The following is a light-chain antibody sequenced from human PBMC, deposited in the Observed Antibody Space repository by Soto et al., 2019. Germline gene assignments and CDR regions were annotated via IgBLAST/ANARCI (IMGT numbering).Light chain of an antibody. CDR1: QSANSY. Sequence: EIVMTQSPATLSVSPGERATLSCRASQSANSYLAWYQQKPGQAPRLLIYDASNRATGIPARFSGSGSGTEFTLTISSLQSEDFAVYYCQQCHDWPRTFGQGTKVDI. CDR3: QQCHDWPRT. J-gene: IGKJ1*01. V-gene: IGKV3D-15*01. CDR2: DAS.